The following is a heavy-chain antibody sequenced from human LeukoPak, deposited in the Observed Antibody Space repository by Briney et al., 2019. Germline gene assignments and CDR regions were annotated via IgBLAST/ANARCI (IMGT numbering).Heavy chain of an antibody. J-gene: IGHJ6*02. D-gene: IGHD3-3*01. CDR3: ARVSYDFWSGLDV. Sequence: GGSLRLSCVASGFTFSSYAMHWVRQAPGKGLEWVAVISYDGSNKYYADSVKGRFTISRDNSKNTLYLQMNSLRAEDTAVYYCARVSYDFWSGLDVWGQGTTVTVSS. CDR1: GFTFSSYA. CDR2: ISYDGSNK. V-gene: IGHV3-30-3*01.